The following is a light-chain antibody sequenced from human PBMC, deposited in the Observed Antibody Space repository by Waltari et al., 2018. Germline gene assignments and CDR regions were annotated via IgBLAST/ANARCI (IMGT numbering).Light chain of an antibody. J-gene: IGKJ4*01. CDR2: DAS. CDR1: QSIRNW. CDR3: QQANTFPLT. V-gene: IGKV1-12*01. Sequence: DIQMTQSPSSLSASIGDRVTMTCRASQSIRNWLAWYQQQPGKAPNLLIYDASTLQPGVPSRFSGRGSGTDFTLTISSLQPDDFATYYCQQANTFPLTFGGGSKVEMK.